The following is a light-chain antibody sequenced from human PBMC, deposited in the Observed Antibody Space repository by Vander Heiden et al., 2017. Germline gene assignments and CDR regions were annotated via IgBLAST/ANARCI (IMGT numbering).Light chain of an antibody. CDR2: DVS. CDR1: SNDVGNYNL. J-gene: IGLJ1*01. V-gene: IGLV2-23*02. Sequence: QSALTQPASVSGSPGHAITISCTGTSNDVGNYNLVSWYQQHPGKAPKLIIYDVSERPSGVSDRFSGSKSGNTASLTISGLQAEDEADYYCCSYAGPDTYVFGTVTKVTVL. CDR3: CSYAGPDTYV.